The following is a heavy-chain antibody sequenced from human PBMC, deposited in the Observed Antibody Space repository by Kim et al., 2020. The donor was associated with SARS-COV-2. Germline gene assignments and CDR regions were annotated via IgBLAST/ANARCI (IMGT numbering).Heavy chain of an antibody. D-gene: IGHD6-13*01. CDR3: AREREGIANDAFDI. J-gene: IGHJ3*02. CDR2: ISYDGSNK. V-gene: IGHV3-30-3*01. Sequence: GGSLRLSCAASGFTFSSYAMHWVRQAPGKGLEWVAIISYDGSNKYYADSVKGRFTISRDNSKNTLYLQMNSLRAEDTAVYYCAREREGIANDAFDIWGQGKMVTVSS. CDR1: GFTFSSYA.